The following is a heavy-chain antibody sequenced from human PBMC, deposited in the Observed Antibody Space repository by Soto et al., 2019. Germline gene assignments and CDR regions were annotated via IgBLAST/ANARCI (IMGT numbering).Heavy chain of an antibody. J-gene: IGHJ3*02. Sequence: SEEVSCKASGYTYTSYDISWVRQANGQGLEWMGWMNPNSGNTGYAQKFQGRVTMTRNTSISTAYMELSSLRSEDTAVYYCARGRDYGDYVHIWGQGTMVTVSS. CDR2: MNPNSGNT. CDR3: ARGRDYGDYVHI. V-gene: IGHV1-8*01. CDR1: GYTYTSYD. D-gene: IGHD4-17*01.